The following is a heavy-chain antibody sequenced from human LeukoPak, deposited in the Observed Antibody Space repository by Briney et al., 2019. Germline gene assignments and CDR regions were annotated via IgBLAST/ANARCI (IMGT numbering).Heavy chain of an antibody. D-gene: IGHD6-13*01. CDR2: ISGSGGST. CDR3: AKGVVSGTLYYYGMDV. V-gene: IGHV3-23*01. Sequence: GGSLRHSCAASGFTFSSYGMSWVRQAPGKGLEWVSAISGSGGSTYYADSVKGRFIISRDNSKNSLYLQMNILTAEDTATYYCAKGVVSGTLYYYGMDVWGQGTTVIVSS. CDR1: GFTFSSYG. J-gene: IGHJ6*02.